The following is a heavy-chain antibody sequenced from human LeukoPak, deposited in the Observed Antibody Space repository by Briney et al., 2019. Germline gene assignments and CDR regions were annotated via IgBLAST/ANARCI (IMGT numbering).Heavy chain of an antibody. V-gene: IGHV4-38-2*02. CDR3: ARYDVWGSYRAFDY. CDR1: NYSISTDYY. D-gene: IGHD3-16*02. CDR2: MYHSGST. J-gene: IGHJ4*02. Sequence: SETLSLTCTVSNYSISTDYYWGWIRQPPGKGLECIGTMYHSGSTYYNPSLKSRVTISVDTSKNQFSLKLSSVTAADTAVYYCARYDVWGSYRAFDYWGQGTLVTVSS.